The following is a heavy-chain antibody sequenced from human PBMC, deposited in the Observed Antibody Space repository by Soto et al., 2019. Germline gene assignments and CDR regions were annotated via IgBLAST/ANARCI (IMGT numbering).Heavy chain of an antibody. V-gene: IGHV3-23*01. CDR2: ISGSGGST. CDR3: AKTQYQLLGRARHGMDV. D-gene: IGHD2-2*01. CDR1: GFTFSSYA. J-gene: IGHJ6*02. Sequence: EVQLLESGGGLVQPGGSLRLSCAASGFTFSSYAMSWVRQAPGKGLEWVSAISGSGGSTYYADSVKGRFTISRDNSKNTLYLQMNSLRAEDTAVYYCAKTQYQLLGRARHGMDVWGQGTTVTVSS.